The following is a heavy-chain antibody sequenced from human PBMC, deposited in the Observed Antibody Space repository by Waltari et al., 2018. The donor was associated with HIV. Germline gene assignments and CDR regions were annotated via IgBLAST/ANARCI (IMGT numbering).Heavy chain of an antibody. CDR1: GFTFSDYS. V-gene: IGHV3-48*01. J-gene: IGHJ4*02. Sequence: EVQLVESGGGLVQPGGSLRLSCAASGFTFSDYSMNWVRQAPGKGLEWVSYISSSSSTIYYADSVKGRFNIARDNAKNSLYLQMNSLRAEDTAVYYCARDPVYSGSSLVYYFDYWGQGTLVTVSS. CDR3: ARDPVYSGSSLVYYFDY. D-gene: IGHD6-6*01. CDR2: ISSSSSTI.